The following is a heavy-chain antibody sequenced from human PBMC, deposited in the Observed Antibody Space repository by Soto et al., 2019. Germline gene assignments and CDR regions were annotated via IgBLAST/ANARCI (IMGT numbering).Heavy chain of an antibody. V-gene: IGHV3-7*01. D-gene: IGHD3-10*01. CDR2: IKQVGSER. CDR3: ARDETYYYGSGPV. Sequence: GGSLRLSCAASGFTFSSYWMSWVRQAPGKGLEWVANIKQVGSERYYVDSVKGRFTISRDNAKNSLYLQMNSLRAEDTAVYYCARDETYYYGSGPVGGPGTLVTVSS. J-gene: IGHJ4*02. CDR1: GFTFSSYW.